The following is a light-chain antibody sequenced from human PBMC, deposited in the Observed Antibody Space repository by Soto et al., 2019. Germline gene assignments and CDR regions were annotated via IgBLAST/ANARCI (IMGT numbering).Light chain of an antibody. V-gene: IGKV1-33*01. CDR1: QDISNY. CDR2: DAS. J-gene: IGKJ2*01. Sequence: DIPMTQSPPSLSASVGDRVTITCQASQDISNYLNWYQQKPGKAPKLLIYDASNLETGVPSRFSGSGSGTDFVLAISSLQPEDIATYYCQQYDNPYTFGQGTKLEIK. CDR3: QQYDNPYT.